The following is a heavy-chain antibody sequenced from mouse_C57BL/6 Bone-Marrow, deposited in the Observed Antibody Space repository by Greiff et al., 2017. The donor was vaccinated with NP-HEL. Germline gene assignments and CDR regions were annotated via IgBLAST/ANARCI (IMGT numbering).Heavy chain of an antibody. CDR1: GYTFTNYW. CDR3: ARGNGYSLGWYFDV. V-gene: IGHV1-63*01. D-gene: IGHD2-3*01. CDR2: IYPGGGYS. Sequence: VQLQQSGAELVRPGTSVKMSCKASGYTFTNYWIGWAKQRPGHGLEWIGDIYPGGGYSNYNEKFKGKGTLTADKSSSTAYVQFSSLTSEDSAIYYCARGNGYSLGWYFDVWGTGTTVTVAS. J-gene: IGHJ1*03.